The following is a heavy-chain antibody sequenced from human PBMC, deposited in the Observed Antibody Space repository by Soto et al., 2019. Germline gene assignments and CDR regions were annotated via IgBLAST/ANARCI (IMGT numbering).Heavy chain of an antibody. D-gene: IGHD3-9*01. CDR1: GFTLISYA. CDR2: ISGSGGST. CDR3: AKAYDILTGYDY. V-gene: IGHV3-23*01. Sequence: XGSLRLSWAASGFTLISYAMSWVLQAPGKGLEWVSAISGSGGSTYYADSVKGRFTISRDNSKNTLYLQMNSLRAEDTAVYYCAKAYDILTGYDYWGQGTLVTVSS. J-gene: IGHJ4*02.